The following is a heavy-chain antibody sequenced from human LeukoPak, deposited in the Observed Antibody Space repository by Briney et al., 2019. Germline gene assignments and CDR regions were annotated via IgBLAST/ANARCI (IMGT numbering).Heavy chain of an antibody. V-gene: IGHV3-33*01. CDR3: ARVGGYCGTTTCHPIDY. Sequence: GGSLRLSCAASGFTFSNYGMHWVRQAPGKGLEWVAIIWFDGSDNYYADSVKGRFTISRDNSKNTLYLQMNSLRAEDTAVYYCARVGGYCGTTTCHPIDYWGQGTLVTVSS. CDR1: GFTFSNYG. CDR2: IWFDGSDN. J-gene: IGHJ4*02. D-gene: IGHD2-2*01.